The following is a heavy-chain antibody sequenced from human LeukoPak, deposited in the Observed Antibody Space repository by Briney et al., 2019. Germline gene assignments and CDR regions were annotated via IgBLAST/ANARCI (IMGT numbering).Heavy chain of an antibody. CDR2: IYYSGST. J-gene: IGHJ3*02. Sequence: SETLSLTCTVSGGSISSSSYYWGWIRQPPGKGLEWIGSIYYSGSTYYNPSLKSRVTISVDTSKNQFSLKLSSVTAADTAVYYCARGSRGLIAFDIRGQGTMVTVSS. CDR1: GGSISSSSYY. V-gene: IGHV4-39*07. D-gene: IGHD4/OR15-4a*01. CDR3: ARGSRGLIAFDI.